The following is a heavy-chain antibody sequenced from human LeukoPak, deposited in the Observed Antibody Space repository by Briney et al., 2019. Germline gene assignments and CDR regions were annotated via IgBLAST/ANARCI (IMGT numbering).Heavy chain of an antibody. CDR1: GFTFSSYS. CDR2: ISSSSSYI. D-gene: IGHD2-2*01. V-gene: IGHV3-21*01. Sequence: GGSLRLSCAASGFTFSSYSMNWVRQAPGKGLEWVSSISSSSSYIYYADSVKGRFTISRDNAKNSLYLQINSLRAEDTAVYYCARDGDIVVVPAAPDAFDIWGQGTMVTVSS. CDR3: ARDGDIVVVPAAPDAFDI. J-gene: IGHJ3*02.